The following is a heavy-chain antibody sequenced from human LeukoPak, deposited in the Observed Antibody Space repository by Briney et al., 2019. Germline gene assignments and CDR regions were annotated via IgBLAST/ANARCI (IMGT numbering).Heavy chain of an antibody. V-gene: IGHV4-39*07. CDR1: GGSISSSSYY. Sequence: PSETLSLTCTVSGGSISSSSYYWGWIRQPPGKGLEWIGSIYYSGSTYYNPSLKSRVTISVDTSKNQFSLKLSSVTAADTAVHYCARDFRASSSWYEHYFDYWGQGTLVTVSS. J-gene: IGHJ4*02. CDR3: ARDFRASSSWYEHYFDY. D-gene: IGHD6-13*01. CDR2: IYYSGST.